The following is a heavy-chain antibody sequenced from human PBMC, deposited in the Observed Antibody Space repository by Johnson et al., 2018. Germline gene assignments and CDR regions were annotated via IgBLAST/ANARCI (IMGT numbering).Heavy chain of an antibody. CDR1: GFTFGDYA. CDR3: TRDQTVTQTLYYYDYYMDV. V-gene: IGHV3-49*03. J-gene: IGHJ6*03. D-gene: IGHD4-17*01. Sequence: VQLVESGGGLVPPGRSLRLSCSASGFTFGDYAMSWFRQAPGKGLGWVGFIRSTTFGGTTEYAASGKGRFTISRDDSKNIAALHMNSLKTEDTAVYYFTRDQTVTQTLYYYDYYMDVWGKGTAVTVSS. CDR2: IRSTTFGGTT.